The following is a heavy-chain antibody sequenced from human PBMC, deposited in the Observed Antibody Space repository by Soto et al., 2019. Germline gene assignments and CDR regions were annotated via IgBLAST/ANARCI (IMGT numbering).Heavy chain of an antibody. V-gene: IGHV4-34*01. CDR1: GGSFSGYY. CDR2: INHSGST. Sequence: QVQLQQWGAGLLKPSETLSLTCAVYGGSFSGYYWSWIRHPPGKGLEWIGEINHSGSTNYNPSLKSRVTISVDTSKNQFSLKLSSVTAADTAVYYCARGPAYSSSWYGQGNWGQGTLVTVSS. CDR3: ARGPAYSSSWYGQGN. D-gene: IGHD6-13*01. J-gene: IGHJ4*02.